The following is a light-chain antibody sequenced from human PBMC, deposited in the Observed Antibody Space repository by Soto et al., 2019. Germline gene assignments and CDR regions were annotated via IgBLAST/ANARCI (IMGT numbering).Light chain of an antibody. CDR1: SGHSSYA. Sequence: QHVLTQWPSASASLGASVKLTCTLSSGHSSYAIAWHQQQPEKGPRFLMRLNSDGSHNKGYGIPDRFSGSSSGAERYLTISSLQSEDEADYYCQTWGTDVSVFGGGTQLTVL. CDR3: QTWGTDVSV. CDR2: LNSDGSH. J-gene: IGLJ7*01. V-gene: IGLV4-69*01.